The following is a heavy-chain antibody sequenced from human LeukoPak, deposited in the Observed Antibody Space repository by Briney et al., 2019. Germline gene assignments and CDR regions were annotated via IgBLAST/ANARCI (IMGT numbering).Heavy chain of an antibody. CDR2: INPNSGGT. CDR1: GYTFTGYY. Sequence: PGASVKVSCKASGYTFTGYYMHWVRQAPGQGLEWMGWINPNSGGTNYAQKFQGRVTMTRDTSISTAYMELSRLRSDDTAVYYCARELTMVRGVNNWFDPWGQGTLVTVSS. J-gene: IGHJ5*02. V-gene: IGHV1-2*02. CDR3: ARELTMVRGVNNWFDP. D-gene: IGHD3-10*01.